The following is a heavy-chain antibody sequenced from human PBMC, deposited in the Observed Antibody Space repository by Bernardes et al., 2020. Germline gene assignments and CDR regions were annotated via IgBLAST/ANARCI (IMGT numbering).Heavy chain of an antibody. CDR2: FDPEDGET. CDR1: GYTLTELS. Sequence: ASVKVSCKVSGYTLTELSMHWVRQAPGKGLEWMGGFDPEDGETIYAQKFQGRVTMTEDTSTDTAYMELSSLRSEDTAVYYCAIGGSSKTNDFWSGLGRPRWFDPWGQGTLVTVSS. D-gene: IGHD3-3*01. V-gene: IGHV1-24*01. J-gene: IGHJ5*02. CDR3: AIGGSSKTNDFWSGLGRPRWFDP.